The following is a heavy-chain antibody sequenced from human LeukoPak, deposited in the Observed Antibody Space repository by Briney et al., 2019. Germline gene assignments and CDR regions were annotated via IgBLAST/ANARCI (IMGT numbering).Heavy chain of an antibody. J-gene: IGHJ5*02. CDR2: IKHSGNT. D-gene: IGHD2-15*01. Sequence: ASETLSLTCAVYGGSFSGYYWSWIRQAPGKGLEWIGEIKHSGNTNYNPSLKSRVTISLDTSKNQFSLKLNSVTAADTAVYYCVTEPGYCTGGRCYGGWFDPWGQGTLVTVSS. CDR1: GGSFSGYY. CDR3: VTEPGYCTGGRCYGGWFDP. V-gene: IGHV4-34*01.